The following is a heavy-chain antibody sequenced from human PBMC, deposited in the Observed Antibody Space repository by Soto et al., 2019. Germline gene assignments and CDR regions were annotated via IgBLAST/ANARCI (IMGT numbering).Heavy chain of an antibody. J-gene: IGHJ6*02. CDR1: GFTFTDYA. Sequence: GGSLRLSCAASGFTFTDYAMSWVRQTPGKGLEWVSVISNNGGFTYYADSVKGRFTISRDNSKNTLYLEMNTLSPEDAAVYYCAKPIIASSWGYYDYYGLDVWGQGTTVTVS. CDR3: AKPIIASSWGYYDYYGLDV. CDR2: ISNNGGFT. D-gene: IGHD6-13*01. V-gene: IGHV3-23*01.